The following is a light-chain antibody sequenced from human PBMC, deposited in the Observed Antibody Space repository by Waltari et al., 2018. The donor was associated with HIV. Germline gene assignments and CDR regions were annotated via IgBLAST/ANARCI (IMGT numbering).Light chain of an antibody. CDR1: SSTIGSNS. Sequence: QSVLTQPPSASGTPGQRVTISCSGSSSTIGSNSVYWYQQLPGTAPKLLIYRDNQRLSWVPDRFSGSKSGTSASLAISGLRSDDEADYYCATWDDSLSGVVFGGGTKVTVL. V-gene: IGLV1-47*01. CDR3: ATWDDSLSGVV. J-gene: IGLJ2*01. CDR2: RDN.